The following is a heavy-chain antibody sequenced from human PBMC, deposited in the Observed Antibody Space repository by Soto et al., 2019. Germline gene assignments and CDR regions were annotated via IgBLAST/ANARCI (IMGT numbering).Heavy chain of an antibody. D-gene: IGHD2-15*01. CDR3: ARERLVTGRRDAFDL. J-gene: IGHJ3*01. V-gene: IGHV1-18*01. CDR1: GYTFTSYG. CDR2: ISAYNGNT. Sequence: QVQLVQSGAEVKKPGASVKVSCKASGYTFTSYGISWVRQAPGQGLEWMGWISAYNGNTNYAQKLQGRVTMTTDTSTSTADMELRSLRSDDTAVYYCARERLVTGRRDAFDLWGQGTMVTVSS.